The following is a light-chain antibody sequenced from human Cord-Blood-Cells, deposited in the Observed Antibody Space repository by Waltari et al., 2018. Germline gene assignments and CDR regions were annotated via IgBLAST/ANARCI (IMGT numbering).Light chain of an antibody. CDR3: SSYAGSNNYV. CDR1: SSDVGGSYY. Sequence: QSALTQPPSPSGSPGQSVAISCPGTSSDVGGSYYVSGYQQHPGKAPKLMVYEVSKRPSGVPDRFSGSKSGNTASLTVSGLQAEDEADYYCSSYAGSNNYVFGTGTKVTVL. CDR2: EVS. V-gene: IGLV2-8*01. J-gene: IGLJ1*01.